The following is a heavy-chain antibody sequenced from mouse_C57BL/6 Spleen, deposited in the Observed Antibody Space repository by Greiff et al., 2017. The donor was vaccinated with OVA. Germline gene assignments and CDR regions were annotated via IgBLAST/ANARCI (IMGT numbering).Heavy chain of an antibody. Sequence: VQLQQSGAELVKPGASVKLSCKASGYTFTSYWMHWVKQRPGRGLEWIGRIDPNSGGTKYNEKFKSKATLTVDKPSSTAYMQLSSLTSEDSAVYDGAKGGTGTGPYWYFDVWGTGTTVTVSS. V-gene: IGHV1-72*01. CDR2: IDPNSGGT. J-gene: IGHJ1*03. CDR1: GYTFTSYW. D-gene: IGHD4-1*01. CDR3: AKGGTGTGPYWYFDV.